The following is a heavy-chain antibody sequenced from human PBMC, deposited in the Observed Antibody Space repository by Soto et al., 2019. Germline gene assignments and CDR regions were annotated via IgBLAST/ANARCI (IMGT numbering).Heavy chain of an antibody. V-gene: IGHV4-34*01. CDR3: ALGTTVTTFDY. J-gene: IGHJ4*02. D-gene: IGHD4-17*01. Sequence: SETLSLTCAVYGGSFSGYYWSWIRQPPGKGLEWIGEINHSGSTNYNPSLKSRVTISVDTSKNQFSLKLSSVTAADTAVYYCALGTTVTTFDYWGQGTLVTVSS. CDR2: INHSGST. CDR1: GGSFSGYY.